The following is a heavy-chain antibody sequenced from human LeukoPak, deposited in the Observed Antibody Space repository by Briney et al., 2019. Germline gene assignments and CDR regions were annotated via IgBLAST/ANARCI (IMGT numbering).Heavy chain of an antibody. CDR2: ISGSGGST. Sequence: PGGSLRLSCAASGFTFNSYAMSWVRQAPGKGLEWVSAISGSGGSTYYADSVKGRFTISRDNSKNTLYLQMNSLRAEDTAVYYCAKGNNYDYVWGSYRTYNWFDPWGQGTLVTVSS. V-gene: IGHV3-23*01. D-gene: IGHD3-16*02. CDR3: AKGNNYDYVWGSYRTYNWFDP. CDR1: GFTFNSYA. J-gene: IGHJ5*02.